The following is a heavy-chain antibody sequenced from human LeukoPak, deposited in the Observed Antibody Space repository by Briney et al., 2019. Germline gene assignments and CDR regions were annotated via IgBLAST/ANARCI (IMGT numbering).Heavy chain of an antibody. CDR2: IYYSGST. V-gene: IGHV4-59*01. CDR3: ARASCRGGSCYSGHNWFDP. J-gene: IGHJ5*02. CDR1: GGSISSYY. Sequence: SETLSLTCTVSGGSISSYYWSWIRQPPGKGLEWIGYIYYSGSTNYSPSLKSRVTISVDTSKNQFSLKLSSVTAADTAVYYCARASCRGGSCYSGHNWFDPWGQGTLVTVSS. D-gene: IGHD2-15*01.